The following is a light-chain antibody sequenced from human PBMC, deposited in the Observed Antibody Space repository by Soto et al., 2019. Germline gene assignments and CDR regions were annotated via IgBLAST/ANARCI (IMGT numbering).Light chain of an antibody. J-gene: IGKJ2*01. CDR2: DAS. CDR3: QQYNSYSMYT. Sequence: DIQMTQSPSTLSASVGDRVTITCRASPSISSWLAWYQQKPGKAPKLLIYDASILESGVTSRFSGSGSGTEFTLTISSLQPDDFATYYCQQYNSYSMYTFGQGTKLEIK. CDR1: PSISSW. V-gene: IGKV1-5*01.